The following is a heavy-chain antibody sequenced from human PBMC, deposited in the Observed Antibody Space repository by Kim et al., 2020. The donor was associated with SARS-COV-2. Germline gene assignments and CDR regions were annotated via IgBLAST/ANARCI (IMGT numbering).Heavy chain of an antibody. CDR3: ARRFGGVTDY. V-gene: IGHV4-34*01. D-gene: IGHD3-16*01. CDR2: ST. J-gene: IGHJ4*02. Sequence: STNYNPSLKSRVTISVDTSKNQFSLKLSSVTAADTAVYYCARRFGGVTDYWGQGTLVTVSS.